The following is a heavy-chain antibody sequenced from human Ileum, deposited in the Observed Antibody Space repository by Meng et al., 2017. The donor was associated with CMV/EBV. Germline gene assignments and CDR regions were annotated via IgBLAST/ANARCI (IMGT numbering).Heavy chain of an antibody. V-gene: IGHV3-30-3*01. J-gene: IGHJ4*02. CDR2: ISYDGNHK. D-gene: IGHD6-13*01. CDR3: ASNIAAAGLDH. CDR1: GFTFSDYP. Sequence: GGSLRLSCSASGFTFSDYPIHWVRLAPGKWLEWVALISYDGNHKYYADSVKGRFTISRDNSNNTLFLQMDSLRPDDTATYYCASNIAAAGLDHWGQGTLVTVSS.